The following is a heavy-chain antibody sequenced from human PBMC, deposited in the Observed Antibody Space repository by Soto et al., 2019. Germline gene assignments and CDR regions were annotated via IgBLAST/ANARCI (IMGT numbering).Heavy chain of an antibody. V-gene: IGHV4-4*02. D-gene: IGHD3-10*01. CDR1: GGSIISSNW. J-gene: IGHJ5*02. CDR2: IYHSGST. CDR3: ARDRGAYGSGCYYNPHWFDP. Sequence: SETLSLTCAVSGGSIISSNWWSWVRHPPGKGLEWIGEIYHSGSTNYNPSLKSRVTISVDKSKNQFSLKLSSVTAADTAVYYCARDRGAYGSGCYYNPHWFDPWGQGTLVTVSS.